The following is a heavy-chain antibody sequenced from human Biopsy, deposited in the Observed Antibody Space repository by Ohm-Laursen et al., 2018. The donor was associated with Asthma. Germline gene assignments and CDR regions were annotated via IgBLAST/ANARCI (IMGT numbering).Heavy chain of an antibody. D-gene: IGHD4-17*01. CDR2: ISYDGSNK. CDR1: GSTFRSHG. J-gene: IGHJ6*02. V-gene: IGHV3-30*03. Sequence: SLRLSCSASGSTFRSHGMHWVRQAPGKGLEWVAVISYDGSNKYYADSVKGRFTISRDNSKNTLYLQMNSLRAEDTAVYYCAREGGDYLSGYYYYYGMDVWGQGTTVTVSS. CDR3: AREGGDYLSGYYYYYGMDV.